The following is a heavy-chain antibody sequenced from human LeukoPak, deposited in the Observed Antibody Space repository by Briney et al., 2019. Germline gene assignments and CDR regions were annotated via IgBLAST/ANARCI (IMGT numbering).Heavy chain of an antibody. D-gene: IGHD1-26*01. V-gene: IGHV4/OR15-8*02. CDR1: GGSISGSNW. CDR3: SRESGPFCRFGY. J-gene: IGHJ4*02. Sequence: SETLSLTCGVSGGSISGSNWWSWVRQPPGQGLEWIGEISLAGQTNYNPSLNGRVTMSLDKSSNQLSLHLTSVTAADTVTYFCSRESGPFCRFGYWRQGTLVIVSS. CDR2: ISLAGQT.